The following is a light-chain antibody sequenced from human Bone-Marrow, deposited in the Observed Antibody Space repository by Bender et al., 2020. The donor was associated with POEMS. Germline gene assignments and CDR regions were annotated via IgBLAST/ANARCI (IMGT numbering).Light chain of an antibody. J-gene: IGLJ1*01. V-gene: IGLV2-23*01. CDR3: CSVTRSGAYV. Sequence: QSALTQPASVSGSPGQSITISCTGTTSDIGSSNYVFWYQQYAGNAPRLMIYEGNERPSGVSNRFSASKSDDTASLTISGLQADDEADYYCCSVTRSGAYVFGTGTTVTV. CDR2: EGN. CDR1: TSDIGSSNY.